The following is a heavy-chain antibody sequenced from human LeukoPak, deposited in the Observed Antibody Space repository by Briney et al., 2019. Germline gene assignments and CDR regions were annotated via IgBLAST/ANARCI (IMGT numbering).Heavy chain of an antibody. CDR3: AKDLGRWLECDY. D-gene: IGHD5-24*01. CDR1: GFTFSSYG. J-gene: IGHJ4*02. V-gene: IGHV3-30*02. CDR2: IRYDGSNK. Sequence: GGSLRLSCAASGFTFSSYGMHWVRQAPGKGLEWVAFIRYDGSNKYYADSVKGRFTISRDNSKNTLYLQMISLRAEDTAVYYCAKDLGRWLECDYWGQGTLVTVSS.